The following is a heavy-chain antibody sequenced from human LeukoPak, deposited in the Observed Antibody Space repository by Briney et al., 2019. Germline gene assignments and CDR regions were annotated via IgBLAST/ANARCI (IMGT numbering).Heavy chain of an antibody. D-gene: IGHD3-3*01. CDR3: AEDHNDFWSGYPPN. CDR1: GFTFINHA. CDR2: IGSNGGAT. J-gene: IGHJ4*02. V-gene: IGHV3-23*01. Sequence: PGGSLRLSCAASGFTFINHAMTWVRQAPGKGLEWVSAIGSNGGATYYADSVRGRFTISRDNSKNTLYLQMNSLRADDTAVYYCAEDHNDFWSGYPPNWGQGTLVTVSS.